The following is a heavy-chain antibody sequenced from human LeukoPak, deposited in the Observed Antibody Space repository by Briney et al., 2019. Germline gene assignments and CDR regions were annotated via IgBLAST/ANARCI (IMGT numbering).Heavy chain of an antibody. CDR2: IWYDGSNK. D-gene: IGHD3-10*01. CDR3: ARDRPPRIYGSGVYGMDV. V-gene: IGHV3-33*01. CDR1: GFTFSSYG. J-gene: IGHJ6*02. Sequence: PGGSLRLSCAASGFTFSSYGMHWVRQAPGKGLEWVAVIWYDGSNKYYADSVKGRFTISRDNSKNTLYLQMSSLRAEDTAVYYCARDRPPRIYGSGVYGMDVWGQGTTVTVSS.